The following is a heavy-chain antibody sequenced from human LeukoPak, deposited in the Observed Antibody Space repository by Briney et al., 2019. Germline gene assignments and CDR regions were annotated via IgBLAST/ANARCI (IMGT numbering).Heavy chain of an antibody. J-gene: IGHJ4*02. D-gene: IGHD6-6*01. CDR2: ISGSGGST. Sequence: LXLSXAASGFTFSSYAMSWVRQAPGKGLEWVSAISGSGGSTYYADSVKGRFTISRDNSKSTLYLQMNSLRAEDTAVYYCAKDRRYSSSSGDFDYWGQGTLVTVSS. CDR3: AKDRRYSSSSGDFDY. V-gene: IGHV3-23*01. CDR1: GFTFSSYA.